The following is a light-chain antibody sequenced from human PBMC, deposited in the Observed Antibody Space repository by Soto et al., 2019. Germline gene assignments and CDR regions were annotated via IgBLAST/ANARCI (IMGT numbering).Light chain of an antibody. V-gene: IGLV1-51*02. CDR3: GTWDSSLSAWV. Sequence: QSVLTQPPSVSAAPGQKVTISCSGSSSNIGNDYVSWYQQLPGTAPKLPISANDKRPSGIPDRFSGSKSGTSATLGITGLQTGDEADYYCGTWDSSLSAWVFGGGTKLTVL. CDR1: SSNIGNDY. J-gene: IGLJ3*02. CDR2: AND.